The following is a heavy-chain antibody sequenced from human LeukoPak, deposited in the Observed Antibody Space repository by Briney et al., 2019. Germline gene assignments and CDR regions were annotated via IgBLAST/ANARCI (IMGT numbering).Heavy chain of an antibody. Sequence: GGSLRLSCAASGFTFSSYSMNWVRQAPGKGPEWVSSISSSSSYIYYADSVKGRFTISRDNAKNSLYLRMNSLRAEDTAVYYCARDPVPGGSGDWGQGTLVTVSS. CDR2: ISSSSSYI. D-gene: IGHD3-10*01. CDR3: ARDPVPGGSGD. J-gene: IGHJ4*02. V-gene: IGHV3-21*01. CDR1: GFTFSSYS.